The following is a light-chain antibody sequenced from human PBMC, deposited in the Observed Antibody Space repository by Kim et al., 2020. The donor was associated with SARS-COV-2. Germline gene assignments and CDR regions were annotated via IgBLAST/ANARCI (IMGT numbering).Light chain of an antibody. CDR2: RND. J-gene: IGLJ2*01. CDR3: ATWDDSLSGVV. V-gene: IGLV1-47*01. Sequence: QSVLTQPPSASGTPGQRVTISCSGSSSNIGSDYVYWYQQLPGTVPKLLIYRNDLRPSGVPDRFSGSKSGTSASLAISGLRSEDEAYYYCATWDDSLSGVVIGGGTQLTVL. CDR1: SSNIGSDY.